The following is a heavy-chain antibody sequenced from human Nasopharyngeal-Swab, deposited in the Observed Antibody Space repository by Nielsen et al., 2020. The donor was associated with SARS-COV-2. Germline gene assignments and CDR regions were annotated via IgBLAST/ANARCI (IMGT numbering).Heavy chain of an antibody. CDR1: GGSFSGYY. CDR3: ARRLQLWSPYYYYGMDV. J-gene: IGHJ6*02. V-gene: IGHV4-34*01. D-gene: IGHD5-18*01. CDR2: INHSGST. Sequence: SETLSPTCAVYGGSFSGYYWSWIRQPPGKGLEWIGEINHSGSTNYNPSLKSRVTISVDTSKNQFSLKLSSVTAADTAVYYCARRLQLWSPYYYYGMDVWGQGTTVTVSS.